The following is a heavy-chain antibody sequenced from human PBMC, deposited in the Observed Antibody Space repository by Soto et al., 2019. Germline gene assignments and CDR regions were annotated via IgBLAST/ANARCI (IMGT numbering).Heavy chain of an antibody. CDR2: ISSSGSTI. V-gene: IGHV3-11*01. J-gene: IGHJ6*02. Sequence: GGSLRLSCAASGFTFSDYYMSWIRQAPGKGLEWVSYISSSGSTIYYADSVKGRFTISRDNAKNSLYLQMNSLRAEDTAVYYCARVTEDSSSWLNYYYYGMDVWGQGTTVTVSS. CDR3: ARVTEDSSSWLNYYYYGMDV. CDR1: GFTFSDYY. D-gene: IGHD6-13*01.